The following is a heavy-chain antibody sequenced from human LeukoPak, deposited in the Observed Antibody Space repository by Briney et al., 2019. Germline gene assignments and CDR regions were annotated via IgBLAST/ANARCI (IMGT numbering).Heavy chain of an antibody. D-gene: IGHD3-22*01. CDR2: INPYSGGT. CDR3: ALNSYESSGFDAFDI. J-gene: IGHJ3*02. V-gene: IGHV1-2*02. Sequence: ASVKVSCKASGYTFTGFYMHWVRQAPGHGLGWIGWINPYSGGTNYAQKFQGRVTLTRDTSITTAYMELSRLTSDDTAVYYCALNSYESSGFDAFDIWGQGTMVTVSS. CDR1: GYTFTGFY.